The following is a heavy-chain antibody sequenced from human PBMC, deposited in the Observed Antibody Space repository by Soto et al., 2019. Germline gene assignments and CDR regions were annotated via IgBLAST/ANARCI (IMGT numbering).Heavy chain of an antibody. J-gene: IGHJ6*03. CDR1: GYTFTSYY. D-gene: IGHD2-8*01. V-gene: IGHV1-46*03. CDR3: ARDIVLMVYGHYYYYMDV. Sequence: ASVKVSCKASGYTFTSYYMHWVRQAPGQGLEWMGIINPSGGSTSYAQKFQGRVTMTRDTSTSTVYMELSSLRSEDTAVYYCARDIVLMVYGHYYYYMDVWGKGTTVTVSS. CDR2: INPSGGST.